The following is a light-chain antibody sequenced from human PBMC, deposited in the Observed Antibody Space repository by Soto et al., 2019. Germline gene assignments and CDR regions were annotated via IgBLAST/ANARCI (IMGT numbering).Light chain of an antibody. CDR3: RSYTSSSALVV. CDR1: GSDVGGYNY. V-gene: IGLV2-14*01. Sequence: QSALTQPASVSGSPGQSITISCTGTGSDVGGYNYVSWYQQHPGKAPKLMIYDVSNRPSGVSNRFSGSKSGNTASLTISGLQAEDEADYSCRSYTSSSALVVFGGGTKLTVL. J-gene: IGLJ2*01. CDR2: DVS.